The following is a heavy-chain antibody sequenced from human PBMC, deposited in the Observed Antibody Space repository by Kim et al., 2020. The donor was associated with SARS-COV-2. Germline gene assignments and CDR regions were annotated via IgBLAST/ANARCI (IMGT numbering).Heavy chain of an antibody. CDR2: IKQDGSEK. J-gene: IGHJ6*02. D-gene: IGHD5-18*01. CDR3: AKDGAAMVSYYYYGMDV. Sequence: GGSLRLSCAASGFTFSSYWMSWVRQAPGKGLEWVANIKQDGSEKYYVDSVKGRFTISRDNAKNSLYLQMNSLRAEDTAVYYCAKDGAAMVSYYYYGMDVWGQGTTVTVSS. V-gene: IGHV3-7*03. CDR1: GFTFSSYW.